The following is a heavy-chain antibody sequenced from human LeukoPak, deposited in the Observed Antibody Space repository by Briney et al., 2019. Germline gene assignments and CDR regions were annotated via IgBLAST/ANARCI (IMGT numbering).Heavy chain of an antibody. J-gene: IGHJ4*02. V-gene: IGHV1-46*01. CDR2: INPSGGST. CDR3: ARVVTAIQPLLDY. Sequence: GASVKVSCKASGGTFSYYALSWVRQAPGQGLEWMGIINPSGGSTSYAQKFQGRVTMTRDMSTSTVYMELSSLRSEDTAAYYCARVVTAIQPLLDYWGQGTLVTVSS. CDR1: GGTFSYYA. D-gene: IGHD2-21*02.